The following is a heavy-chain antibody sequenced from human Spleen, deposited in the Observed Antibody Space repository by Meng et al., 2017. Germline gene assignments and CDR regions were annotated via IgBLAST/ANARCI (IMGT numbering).Heavy chain of an antibody. CDR2: INAVFGTT. J-gene: IGHJ6*02. D-gene: IGHD2-2*01. V-gene: IGHV1-69*13. CDR1: GGIFSNYV. CDR3: ARAYCTSPRCRYYHHYGMDV. Sequence: SVKVSCKALGGIFSNYVIGWVRQAPGQGLEWMGGINAVFGTTNYAQKFQDRVTITSDESTSTVYMELTRLTSEDTAVYFCARAYCTSPRCRYYHHYGMDVWGQGTTVTVSS.